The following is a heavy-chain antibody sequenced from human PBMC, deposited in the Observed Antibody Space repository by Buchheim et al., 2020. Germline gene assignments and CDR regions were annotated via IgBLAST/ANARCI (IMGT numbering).Heavy chain of an antibody. J-gene: IGHJ4*02. V-gene: IGHV3-30*04. Sequence: QVQLVESGGGVVQPRRSLRLSCAASGFTFSSYAMHWVRQAPGKGLEWVAVISYDGSNKYYADSVKGRFTISRDNSKNTLYLQMNSLRAEDTAVYYCARDRGGYCSGGSCYSGGYFDYWGQGTL. CDR1: GFTFSSYA. CDR2: ISYDGSNK. D-gene: IGHD2-15*01. CDR3: ARDRGGYCSGGSCYSGGYFDY.